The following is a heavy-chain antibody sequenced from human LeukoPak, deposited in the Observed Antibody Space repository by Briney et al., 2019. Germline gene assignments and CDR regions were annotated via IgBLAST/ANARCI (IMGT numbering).Heavy chain of an antibody. Sequence: PSETLSLTCTVSGASISSGGYYWSWVRQPPGKGLEWIGEINHSGSTNYNPSLKSRVTISVDTSKNQFSLKLSSVTAADTAVYYCARGTMTTVTYYFDYWGQGTLVTVSS. D-gene: IGHD4-17*01. CDR1: GASISSGGYY. CDR2: INHSGST. V-gene: IGHV4-39*07. CDR3: ARGTMTTVTYYFDY. J-gene: IGHJ4*02.